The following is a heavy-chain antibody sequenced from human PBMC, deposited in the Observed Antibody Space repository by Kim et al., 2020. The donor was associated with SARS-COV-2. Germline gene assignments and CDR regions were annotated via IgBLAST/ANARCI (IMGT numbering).Heavy chain of an antibody. D-gene: IGHD6-19*01. CDR3: AREVGSRGWYTVDY. V-gene: IGHV3-23*01. J-gene: IGHJ4*02. Sequence: DPLKARCTISRDNSKNTLFLQRNSLRAEDTAIYFCAREVGSRGWYTVDYWGQGTLVTVSS.